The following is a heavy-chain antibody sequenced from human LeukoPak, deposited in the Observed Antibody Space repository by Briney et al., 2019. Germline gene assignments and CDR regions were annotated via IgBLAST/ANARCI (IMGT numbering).Heavy chain of an antibody. J-gene: IGHJ4*02. CDR1: GGSNSSSSYY. Sequence: SETLSLTCTVSGGSNSSSSYYWGWIRQPPGKGLEWIGSIYYSGSTYYNPSLKSRVTISVDTSKNQFSLKLSPVTAADTAVYYCARQERGRWELHYWGQGTLVTVSS. CDR3: ARQERGRWELHY. D-gene: IGHD1-26*01. CDR2: IYYSGST. V-gene: IGHV4-39*01.